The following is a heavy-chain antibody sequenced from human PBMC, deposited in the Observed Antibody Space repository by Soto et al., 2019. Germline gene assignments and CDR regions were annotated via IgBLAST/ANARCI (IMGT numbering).Heavy chain of an antibody. CDR3: ARDRGTIFGVVPSYYYYYYMDV. J-gene: IGHJ6*03. CDR1: GFTFTSSA. D-gene: IGHD3-3*01. Sequence: SVKVSCKASGFTFTSSAVQWVRQARGQRLEWIGWIVVGSGNTNYAQKFQERVTMTRDTSISTAYMELSRLRSDDTAVYYCARDRGTIFGVVPSYYYYYYMDVWGKGTTVTVSS. V-gene: IGHV1-58*01. CDR2: IVVGSGNT.